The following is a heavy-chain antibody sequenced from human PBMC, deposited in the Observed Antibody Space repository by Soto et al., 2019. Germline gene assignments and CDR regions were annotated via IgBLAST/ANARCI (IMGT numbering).Heavy chain of an antibody. V-gene: IGHV4-61*08. D-gene: IGHD4-17*01. CDR2: MYSSGST. CDR3: ARSTGYGDSYFDY. Sequence: PSETLSLTCTVSGGSISSGDYYWSWIRQPPGKGLEWIGYMYSSGSTNYRSSLKSRVTISGDTSKNQFSLRLRSVTAADTAVYFCARSTGYGDSYFDYWGQGALVTVSS. CDR1: GGSISSGDYY. J-gene: IGHJ4*02.